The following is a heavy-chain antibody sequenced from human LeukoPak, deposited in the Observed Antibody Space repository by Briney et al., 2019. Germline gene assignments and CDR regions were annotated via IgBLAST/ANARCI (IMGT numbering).Heavy chain of an antibody. CDR1: GGTFSSYA. V-gene: IGHV1-46*01. D-gene: IGHD6-13*01. J-gene: IGHJ4*02. Sequence: ASVKVSCKASGGTFSSYAISWVRQAPGQGLEWMGIINPSGGSTSYAQKFQGRVTMTRDTSTSTVYMELSSLRSEDTAVYYCARERSTAVIDYWGQGTLVTVSS. CDR3: ARERSTAVIDY. CDR2: INPSGGST.